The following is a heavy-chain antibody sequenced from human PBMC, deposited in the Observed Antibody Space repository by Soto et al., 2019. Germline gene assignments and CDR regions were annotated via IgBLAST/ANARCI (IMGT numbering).Heavy chain of an antibody. Sequence: QVQLVESGGGVVQPGRSLRLSCAASGFTFSSYGMHWVRQAPGKGLEWVAVISYDGSNKYYADSVKGRFTISRDNXKXXLYLQMNSLRAEDTAVYYCAKRGSSYSSGWLGVDYWGQGTLVTVSS. CDR1: GFTFSSYG. CDR3: AKRGSSYSSGWLGVDY. V-gene: IGHV3-30*18. CDR2: ISYDGSNK. J-gene: IGHJ4*02. D-gene: IGHD6-19*01.